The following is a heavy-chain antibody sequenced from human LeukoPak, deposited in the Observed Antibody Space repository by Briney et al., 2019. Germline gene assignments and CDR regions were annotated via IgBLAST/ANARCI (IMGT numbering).Heavy chain of an antibody. V-gene: IGHV3-21*01. D-gene: IGHD5-12*01. CDR2: ISRSTSYM. CDR3: ARDSGYDNFDY. J-gene: IGHJ4*02. CDR1: GFTFSSYS. Sequence: GGPLRLSCAASGFTFSSYSMNWVRQAPGKGLEWVSSISRSTSYMYYAHSVKGRFTISRDNAKNSVYLQMNSLGAEDTALYYCARDSGYDNFDYWGQGTLVTVSS.